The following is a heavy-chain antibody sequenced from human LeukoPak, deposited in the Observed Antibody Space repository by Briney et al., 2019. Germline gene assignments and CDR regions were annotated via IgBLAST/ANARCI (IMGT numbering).Heavy chain of an antibody. CDR1: GSSFTSYW. V-gene: IGHV5-51*01. J-gene: IGHJ6*02. CDR2: IYPGYSDT. CDR3: ATTVVTRRGYYGMDV. Sequence: GEPLEISCKGSGSSFTSYWIGWGRQLPGKGLEWMGIIYPGYSDTRYSPSFQGQVTISADKSISTAYLQWSSLKASDTAMYYCATTVVTRRGYYGMDVWGQGTTVIVSS. D-gene: IGHD4-23*01.